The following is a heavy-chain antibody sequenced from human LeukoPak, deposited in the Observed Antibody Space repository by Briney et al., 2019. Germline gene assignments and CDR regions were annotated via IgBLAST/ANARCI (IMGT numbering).Heavy chain of an antibody. J-gene: IGHJ4*02. D-gene: IGHD3-10*01. CDR3: ARASMVRGVGY. CDR1: GGSISSYY. CDR2: IYYSGST. Sequence: SETLSLTCTVSGGSISSYYWTWIRQPPGKRLEWIGYIYYSGSTNYNPSLKSRVTISVDTSKNQFSLKLSSVTAADTAVYYCARASMVRGVGYWGQGTLVTVSS. V-gene: IGHV4-59*01.